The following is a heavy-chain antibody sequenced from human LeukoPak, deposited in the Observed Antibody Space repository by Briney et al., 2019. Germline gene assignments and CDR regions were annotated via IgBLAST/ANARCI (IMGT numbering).Heavy chain of an antibody. J-gene: IGHJ5*02. Sequence: SQTLSLTCAISGDSASSNSVTWNWIRQSPSRGLEWLGRTYYRSTWYNDYAVSVRGRITVNPDTSKNQFSLHLNSVTPEDTAVYYCARRLTQYDCFDPWGQGILVTVSS. CDR3: ARRLTQYDCFDP. CDR2: TYYRSTWYN. CDR1: GDSASSNSVT. D-gene: IGHD2-2*01. V-gene: IGHV6-1*01.